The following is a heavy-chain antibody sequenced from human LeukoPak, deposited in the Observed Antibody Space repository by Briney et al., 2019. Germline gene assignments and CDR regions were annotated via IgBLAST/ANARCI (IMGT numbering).Heavy chain of an antibody. CDR1: GGSFSGYY. CDR3: ARRGRGWAGYLNY. V-gene: IGHV4-34*01. D-gene: IGHD6-13*01. J-gene: IGHJ4*02. CDR2: INHSGST. Sequence: SETLSLTCAVYGGSFSGYYWSWIRQPPGKGLEWIGEINHSGSTNYNPSLKSRVTISVDTSKNQFSLKLSSVTAADTAVYYCARRGRGWAGYLNYWGQGTLVTVSS.